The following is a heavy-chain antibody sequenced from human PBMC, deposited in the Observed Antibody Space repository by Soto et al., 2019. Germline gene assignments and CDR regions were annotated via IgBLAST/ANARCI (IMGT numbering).Heavy chain of an antibody. CDR1: GFTFSSYC. V-gene: IGHV3-7*01. CDR3: ANDFWSGPPPYPRKKQRDYYYYYMDV. Sequence: GGSLRLSCAASGFTFSSYCLSWVRQAPGKGLEWVANINQGGSEKYYVDSVKGRFTISRDNAKNSLYLQMNSLRAEDTAVYYCANDFWSGPPPYPRKKQRDYYYYYMDVWGKGTMVTVSS. CDR2: INQGGSEK. J-gene: IGHJ6*03. D-gene: IGHD3-3*01.